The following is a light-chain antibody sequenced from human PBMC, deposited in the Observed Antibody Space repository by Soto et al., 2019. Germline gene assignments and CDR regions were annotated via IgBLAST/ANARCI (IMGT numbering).Light chain of an antibody. CDR3: QQYGSSRIT. CDR2: GAS. Sequence: IGLSQSPCTLSLSTGERATLSCRASQSVSSSYLAWYQQKPGQAPRLLIYGASSRATGIPDRFSGSGSGTDFTLTISRLEPEDFAVYYCQQYGSSRITFGQGTLLEIK. CDR1: QSVSSSY. V-gene: IGKV3-20*01. J-gene: IGKJ5*01.